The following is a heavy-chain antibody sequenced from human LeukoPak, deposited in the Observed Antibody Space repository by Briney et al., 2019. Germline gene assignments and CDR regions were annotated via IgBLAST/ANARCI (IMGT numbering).Heavy chain of an antibody. CDR2: ISSVGIST. V-gene: IGHV3-23*01. D-gene: IGHD6-19*01. CDR3: AKLGSSGWYYFDY. Sequence: GGSLRLSCTVSGFTFSSYAMTWVRQAPGKGLEWVSAISSVGISTYYADSVKGRFTISRDNSKNTLYLQMNSLRAEDTAVYYCAKLGSSGWYYFDYWGQGTLVTVSS. J-gene: IGHJ4*02. CDR1: GFTFSSYA.